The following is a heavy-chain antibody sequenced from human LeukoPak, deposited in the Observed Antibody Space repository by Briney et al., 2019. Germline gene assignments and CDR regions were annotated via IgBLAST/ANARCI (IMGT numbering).Heavy chain of an antibody. Sequence: SETLSLTCTVSGGSISSYYWSWIRQPAGKGLEWIGYIYYSGSTNYNPSLKSRVTISVDTSKNQFSLKLSSVTAADTAVYYCARVRAGGNSAYNWFDPWGQGTLVTVSS. CDR1: GGSISSYY. V-gene: IGHV4-59*01. CDR2: IYYSGST. CDR3: ARVRAGGNSAYNWFDP. J-gene: IGHJ5*02. D-gene: IGHD4-23*01.